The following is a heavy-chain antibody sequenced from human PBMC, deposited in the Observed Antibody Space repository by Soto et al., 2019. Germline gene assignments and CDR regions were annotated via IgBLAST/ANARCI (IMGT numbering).Heavy chain of an antibody. J-gene: IGHJ4*02. Sequence: GGSLRLSCAASGFTFRNYAMSWVRQAPVKGLEWVSGISDSGAGTYYADSVKGRFTISRDSSKNTLYLQMNSLRAEDTAVYYCAKYSSAWDFDYWGQGTLVTSPQ. CDR1: GFTFRNYA. D-gene: IGHD6-19*01. V-gene: IGHV3-23*01. CDR2: ISDSGAGT. CDR3: AKYSSAWDFDY.